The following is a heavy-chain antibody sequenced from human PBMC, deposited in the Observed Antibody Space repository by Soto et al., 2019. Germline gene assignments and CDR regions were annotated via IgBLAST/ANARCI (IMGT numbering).Heavy chain of an antibody. J-gene: IGHJ6*01. V-gene: IGHV1-58*01. Sequence: SVKVSCKASGFTFTSSSVQWVRPARGQRLEWIGWIVVGSGNTNYAHKFKERVTITRDMSTSTAYMELSSLRSEDKAVYYCATEGINGTAVYYYCMDVWGQGATVKVSS. D-gene: IGHD1-20*01. CDR3: ATEGINGTAVYYYCMDV. CDR2: IVVGSGNT. CDR1: GFTFTSSS.